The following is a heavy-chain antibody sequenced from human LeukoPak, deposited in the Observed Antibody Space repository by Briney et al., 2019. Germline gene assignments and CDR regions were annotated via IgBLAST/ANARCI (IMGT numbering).Heavy chain of an antibody. Sequence: GGSLRLSCAASGFTFTNYAMSWVRQTPGKGLEWVAATVGSRPDTYHADSVKGRFTISRDDSKNTLYLQMSSLRVEDTAVYYCTKTPDGDYYYYIDVWGKGTTVTISS. J-gene: IGHJ6*03. V-gene: IGHV3-23*01. CDR2: TVGSRPDT. D-gene: IGHD4-17*01. CDR3: TKTPDGDYYYYIDV. CDR1: GFTFTNYA.